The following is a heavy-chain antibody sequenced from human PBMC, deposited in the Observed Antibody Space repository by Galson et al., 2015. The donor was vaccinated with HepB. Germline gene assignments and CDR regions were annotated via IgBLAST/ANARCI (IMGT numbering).Heavy chain of an antibody. CDR1: GFTFSSYW. CDR3: ARDETVLRHFDWLSN. CDR2: INRDGSST. J-gene: IGHJ4*02. Sequence: SLRLSCAASGFTFSSYWMPWVRQAPGKGLVWVSRINRDGSSTTYADSVKGRFTVSRDNAKNTLYLQMNSLRAEDTAVYYCARDETVLRHFDWLSNWGQGTLVTVSS. V-gene: IGHV3-74*01. D-gene: IGHD3-9*01.